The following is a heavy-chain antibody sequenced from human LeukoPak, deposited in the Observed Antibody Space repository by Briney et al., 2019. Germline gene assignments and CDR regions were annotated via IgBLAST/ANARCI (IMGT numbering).Heavy chain of an antibody. CDR1: GYTFTSYA. CDR2: INAGNGNT. CDR3: ARERLSDYGDYYYYYGMDV. V-gene: IGHV1-3*01. D-gene: IGHD4-17*01. Sequence: ASVKVPCTASGYTFTSYAMHWVRQAPGQRLEWMGWINAGNGNTKYSQKFQGRVTITRDTSASTAYMELSSLRSEGTAVYYCARERLSDYGDYYYYYGMDVWGQGTTVTVSS. J-gene: IGHJ6*02.